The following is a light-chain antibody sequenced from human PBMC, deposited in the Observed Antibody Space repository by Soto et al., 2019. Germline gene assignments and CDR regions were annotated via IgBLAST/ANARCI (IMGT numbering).Light chain of an antibody. V-gene: IGLV2-14*01. CDR2: EVS. CDR1: SSDVGGYNY. Sequence: QSVLTQPASVSGSRGQSITISCTGTSSDVGGYNYVSWYQQHPGKAPKLLIYEVSNRPSGVSSRFSGSKSGNTASLTISGLQAEDEADYYCTSYTTSSTYVFGTGTKVTVL. J-gene: IGLJ1*01. CDR3: TSYTTSSTYV.